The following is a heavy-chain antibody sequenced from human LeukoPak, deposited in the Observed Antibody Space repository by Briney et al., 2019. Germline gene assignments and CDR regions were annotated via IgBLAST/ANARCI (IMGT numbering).Heavy chain of an antibody. D-gene: IGHD4-11*01. CDR2: INPSGGST. CDR3: ARGGYSNYYMDV. CDR1: GYTFTSYY. Sequence: ASVKVSCKASGYTFTSYYMHWVRQASGQGLEWMGIINPSGGSTSYAQKFQGRVTMTRDMSTSTVYMELSSLRSEDTAVYYCARGGYSNYYMDVWGKGTTVTVSS. V-gene: IGHV1-46*01. J-gene: IGHJ6*03.